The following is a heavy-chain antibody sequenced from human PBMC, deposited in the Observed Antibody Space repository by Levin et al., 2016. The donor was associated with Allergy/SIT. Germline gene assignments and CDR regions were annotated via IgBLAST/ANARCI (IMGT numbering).Heavy chain of an antibody. CDR3: ARGGSWYHYYYYGMDV. Sequence: WIRQPPGKGLEWVSVIYSGGSTYYADSVKGRFTISRHNSKNTLYLQMNSLRAEDTAVYYCARGGSWYHYYYYGMDVWGQGTTVTVSS. V-gene: IGHV3-53*04. CDR2: IYSGGST. D-gene: IGHD6-13*01. J-gene: IGHJ6*02.